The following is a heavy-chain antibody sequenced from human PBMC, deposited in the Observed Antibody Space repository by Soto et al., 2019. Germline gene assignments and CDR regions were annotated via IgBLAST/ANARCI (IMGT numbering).Heavy chain of an antibody. CDR2: IYWDDDK. J-gene: IGHJ4*02. CDR3: AHRVLRTVFGLVTTTAIYFDF. CDR1: GFSLTTSGVG. V-gene: IGHV2-5*02. Sequence: QITLKESGPTVVNPTETLTLTCTFSGFSLTTSGVGVGWVRQSPGKAPEWLALIYWDDDKRYSTSLKSRLTITKDTSKNQVVLTMANVDSADTATYYCAHRVLRTVFGLVTTTAIYFDFWGQGTPVVVSS. D-gene: IGHD3-3*01.